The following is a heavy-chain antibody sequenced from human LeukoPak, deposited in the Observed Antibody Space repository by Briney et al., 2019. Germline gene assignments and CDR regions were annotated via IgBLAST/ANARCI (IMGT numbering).Heavy chain of an antibody. CDR1: GGSISSSSYY. J-gene: IGHJ4*02. D-gene: IGHD3-10*02. CDR3: ARRGSITMLVASFDF. Sequence: SETLSLTXTVSGGSISSSSYYWGWIRQPPGQGLEWIGSISYSGSTYYNPSLNSRVTMSVNTSKNQFSLKISSVTAADTAIYYCARRGSITMLVASFDFWGQGTLVTVSS. V-gene: IGHV4-39*01. CDR2: ISYSGST.